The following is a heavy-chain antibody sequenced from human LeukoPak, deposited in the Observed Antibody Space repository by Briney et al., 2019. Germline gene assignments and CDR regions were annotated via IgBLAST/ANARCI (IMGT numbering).Heavy chain of an antibody. Sequence: ASVKVSCKASDYTFTSYGISWVRQAPGQGLEWMGWINPNSGGTNYAQKFQGRVTMTRDTSISTAYMELSRLRSDDTAVYYCARGGPTMVRGVIISLYAFDIWGQGTMVTVSS. CDR2: INPNSGGT. CDR1: DYTFTSYG. CDR3: ARGGPTMVRGVIISLYAFDI. J-gene: IGHJ3*02. D-gene: IGHD3-10*01. V-gene: IGHV1-2*02.